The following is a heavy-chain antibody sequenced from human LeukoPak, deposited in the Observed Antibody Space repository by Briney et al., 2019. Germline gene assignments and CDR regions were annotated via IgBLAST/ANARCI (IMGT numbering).Heavy chain of an antibody. CDR1: GYTFIGNY. CDR3: ARVPLGVYYYDSSGYYYFDY. V-gene: IGHV1-2*02. CDR2: INPNSGGT. J-gene: IGHJ4*02. Sequence: ASVKVSCKASGYTFIGNYIHWVRQAPGQGLEWMGWINPNSGGTNYAQKFQGRVTMTRDTSISTAYMELSRLRSDDTAVYYCARVPLGVYYYDSSGYYYFDYWGQGTLVTVSS. D-gene: IGHD3-22*01.